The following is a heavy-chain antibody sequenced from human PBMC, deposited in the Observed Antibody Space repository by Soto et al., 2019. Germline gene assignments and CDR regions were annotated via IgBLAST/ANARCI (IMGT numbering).Heavy chain of an antibody. V-gene: IGHV3-30*18. Sequence: GGSLRLSCAASGFTFSNYGMHWVRQAPGKGLEWVAVTSYDGSNKYYADSVKGRFTISRDNSKNTVYLQMNSLRAEDTAVYYCAKARTYYDFWSGYIDYWGQGTQVTVSS. D-gene: IGHD3-3*01. CDR3: AKARTYYDFWSGYIDY. J-gene: IGHJ4*02. CDR2: TSYDGSNK. CDR1: GFTFSNYG.